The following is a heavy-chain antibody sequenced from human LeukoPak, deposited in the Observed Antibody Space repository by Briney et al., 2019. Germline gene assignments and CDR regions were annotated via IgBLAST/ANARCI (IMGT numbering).Heavy chain of an antibody. J-gene: IGHJ6*03. V-gene: IGHV3-9*01. CDR3: VKGHCSSSSCFPSYYYYMDV. D-gene: IGHD2-15*01. CDR2: ISWNSGSI. CDR1: GFTFDEHA. Sequence: PGGSLRLSCAGSGFTFDEHAMHWVRQAPGEGLEWVSGISWNSGSIAYADSVKGRFTISRDNAKILLFLQMSSLRAADTALYYCVKGHCSSSSCFPSYYYYMDVWGTGTTVTVSS.